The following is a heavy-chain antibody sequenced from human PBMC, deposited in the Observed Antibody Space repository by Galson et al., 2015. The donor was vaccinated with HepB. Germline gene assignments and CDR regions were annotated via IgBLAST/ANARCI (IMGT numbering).Heavy chain of an antibody. D-gene: IGHD3-10*01. CDR2: ISYDGSNK. Sequence: SLRLSCAASGLTFSSYGMHWVRQAPGKGLEWVAVISYDGSNKYYADSVKGRFTISRDNSKNTLYLQMNSLRAEDTAVYYCATMSEGSDSHDAFDIWGQGTMVTVST. CDR1: GLTFSSYG. V-gene: IGHV3-30*03. CDR3: ATMSEGSDSHDAFDI. J-gene: IGHJ3*02.